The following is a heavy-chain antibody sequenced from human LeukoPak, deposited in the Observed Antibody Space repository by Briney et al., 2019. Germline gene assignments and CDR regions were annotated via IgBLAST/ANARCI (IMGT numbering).Heavy chain of an antibody. V-gene: IGHV4-59*01. D-gene: IGHD6-19*01. CDR1: GGSINSYY. CDR3: ASVFSGWPYYFDY. CDR2: IYYSGST. Sequence: PSETLSLTCTVSGGSINSYYCSWIRQPPGKGLEWIGYIYYSGSTNYNPSLKSRVTMSVDTSTNHFSLKLSSVTAADTAVYYCASVFSGWPYYFDYWGQGTLVTVSS. J-gene: IGHJ4*02.